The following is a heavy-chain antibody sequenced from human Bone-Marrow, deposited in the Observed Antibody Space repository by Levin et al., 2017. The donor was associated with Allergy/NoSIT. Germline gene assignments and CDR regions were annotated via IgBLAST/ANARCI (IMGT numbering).Heavy chain of an antibody. CDR2: IWFDGSKE. V-gene: IGHV3-33*01. CDR3: AREAGSRYFYFGMDA. CDR1: GFTFSNFA. J-gene: IGHJ6*02. Sequence: LSLTCAASGFTFSNFAMHWVRRAPGKGLEWVALIWFDGSKEEYGDSVKGRFSISRDNFQNTLHLQMNSLRVDDTATYYCAREAGSRYFYFGMDAWGQGTTVTVSS.